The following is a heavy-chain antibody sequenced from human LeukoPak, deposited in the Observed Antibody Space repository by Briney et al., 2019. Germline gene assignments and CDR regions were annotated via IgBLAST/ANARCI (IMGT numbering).Heavy chain of an antibody. V-gene: IGHV4-39*07. CDR3: AKTLRWFSAYYRIPTMFPNDY. J-gene: IGHJ4*02. Sequence: GSLRLSCAASGFTFSSYEMNWVRQAPGRGLEWIGSIYYSGSTYYNPSLKSRVTISVDTSKNQFSLKLSSVTAADTAVYYCAKTLRWFSAYYRIPTMFPNDYWGQGTLVTVSS. D-gene: IGHD3-10*01. CDR2: IYYSGST. CDR1: GFTFSSYE.